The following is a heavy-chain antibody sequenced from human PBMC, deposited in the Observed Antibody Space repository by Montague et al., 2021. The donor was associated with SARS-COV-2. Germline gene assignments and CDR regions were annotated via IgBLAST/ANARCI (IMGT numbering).Heavy chain of an antibody. CDR1: GGSISSGGYY. Sequence: TLSLTCTVSGGSISSGGYYWSWIRQHPGKGLEWIGYIYYSGSTYYNPSLKSRVTISVDTSKNQFSLKLSSVTAADTAVYYCARTPAVYVVVVPAARGHFDCWGQGTLVTVSS. CDR2: IYYSGST. V-gene: IGHV4-31*03. J-gene: IGHJ4*02. CDR3: ARTPAVYVVVVPAARGHFDC. D-gene: IGHD2-2*01.